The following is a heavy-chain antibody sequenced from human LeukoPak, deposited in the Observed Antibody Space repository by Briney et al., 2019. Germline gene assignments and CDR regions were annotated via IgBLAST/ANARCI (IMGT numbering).Heavy chain of an antibody. CDR3: ATLPTYYYDSSGDLLDY. Sequence: PGESLRLSCAASGFTFSSYAMSWVRQAPGKGLEWVSAISGSGGSTYYADSVKGRLTISRDNSKNTLYLQMNSLRAEDTAVYYCATLPTYYYDSSGDLLDYWGQGTLVTVSS. V-gene: IGHV3-23*01. CDR2: ISGSGGST. CDR1: GFTFSSYA. D-gene: IGHD3-22*01. J-gene: IGHJ4*02.